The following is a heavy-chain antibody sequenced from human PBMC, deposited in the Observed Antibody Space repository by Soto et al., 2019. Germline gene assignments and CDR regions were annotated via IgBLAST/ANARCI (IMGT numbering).Heavy chain of an antibody. D-gene: IGHD6-13*01. CDR3: AKGSSSYFNYYHALGV. CDR1: GLKFSNFV. Sequence: GVSRRLSCAPSGLKFSNFVISWVRRCPGKGLEWFSVISANGGSPYYSGFMQGRFTIARDSSDNPVFLQFNHLRADHSAIYCCAKGSSSYFNYYHALGVWGKGPAVTVSS. CDR2: ISANGGSP. V-gene: IGHV3-23*01. J-gene: IGHJ6*04.